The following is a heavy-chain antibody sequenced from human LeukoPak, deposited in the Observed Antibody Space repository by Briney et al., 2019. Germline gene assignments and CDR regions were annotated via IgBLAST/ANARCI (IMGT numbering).Heavy chain of an antibody. J-gene: IGHJ3*02. CDR1: GGSISSYY. D-gene: IGHD3-3*01. CDR3: ARAFRGIFGVFEAFDI. V-gene: IGHV4-59*08. CDR2: IYYSGST. Sequence: PSETLSLTCTVSGGSISSYYWSWIRQPPGKGLEWIGYIYYSGSTNYNPSLKSQVTISEDTSKNQFSLKLSSVTAADTAVYYCARAFRGIFGVFEAFDIWGQGTMVTVSS.